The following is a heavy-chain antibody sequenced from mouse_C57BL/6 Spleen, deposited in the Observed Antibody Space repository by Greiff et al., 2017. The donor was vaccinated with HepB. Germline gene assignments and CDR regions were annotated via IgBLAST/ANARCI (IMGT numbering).Heavy chain of an antibody. J-gene: IGHJ2*01. CDR3: TQTGTGY. CDR1: GFNIKDDY. Sequence: EVQLQQSGAELVRPGASVKLSCTASGFNIKDDYMHWVKQRPEQGLEWIGWIDPENGDTEYASKFQGKATITADTSSNTAYLQLSSLTSGDTAVYYCTQTGTGYWGQGTTLTVSS. CDR2: IDPENGDT. D-gene: IGHD4-1*01. V-gene: IGHV14-4*01.